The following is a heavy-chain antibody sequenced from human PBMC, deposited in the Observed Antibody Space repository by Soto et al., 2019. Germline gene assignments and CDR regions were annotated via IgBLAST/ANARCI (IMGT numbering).Heavy chain of an antibody. CDR1: GFTVSSNY. CDR3: ARGGDISSSWYHLDFDY. D-gene: IGHD6-13*01. CDR2: IYSGGST. V-gene: IGHV3-66*01. Sequence: GGSMRLSCAASGFTVSSNYMSWVRQAPGKGLEWVSVIYSGGSTYYADSVKGRFTISRDNSKNTLYLQMNSLRAEDTAVYYCARGGDISSSWYHLDFDYWGQGTLVTVSS. J-gene: IGHJ4*02.